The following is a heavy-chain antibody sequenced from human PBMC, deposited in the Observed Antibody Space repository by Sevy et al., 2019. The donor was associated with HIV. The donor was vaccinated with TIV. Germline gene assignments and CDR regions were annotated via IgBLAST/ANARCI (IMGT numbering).Heavy chain of an antibody. CDR2: IKQDGSEK. Sequence: GGSLRLSCAASGFTFSSYWMSWVRQAPGKGLEWVANIKQDGSEKNYVDSVKGRFTISRDNAKNSPYLQMNSLRAEDTAVYYCAKCGPYYYGSGSDFDYWGQGTLVTVSS. D-gene: IGHD3-10*01. V-gene: IGHV3-7*01. CDR1: GFTFSSYW. CDR3: AKCGPYYYGSGSDFDY. J-gene: IGHJ4*02.